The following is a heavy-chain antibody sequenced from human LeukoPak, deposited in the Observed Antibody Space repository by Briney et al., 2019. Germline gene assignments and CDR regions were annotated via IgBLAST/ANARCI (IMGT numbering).Heavy chain of an antibody. CDR3: SSGGGGSYSSDH. Sequence: GGSLRLSCAASGLTFTNVWMSWVRQASGKGLEWIGRVKSTKDGGTTDYAAPVKGRFTVSRDDSRNMLFLQMDSLKAEDTAVFYCSSGGGGSYSSDHWGQGALVTVSS. J-gene: IGHJ4*02. D-gene: IGHD3-16*01. CDR2: VKSTKDGGTT. CDR1: GLTFTNVW. V-gene: IGHV3-15*01.